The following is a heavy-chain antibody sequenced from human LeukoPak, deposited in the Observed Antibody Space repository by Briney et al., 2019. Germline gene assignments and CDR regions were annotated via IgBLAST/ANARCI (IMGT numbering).Heavy chain of an antibody. CDR2: IYDSGGST. Sequence: GGSLRLSCAASGFTFSSHAMSWLPQAPGKGLEEVSDIYDSGGSTYYADSVKGRFTNSRDKSKNTLYLQVNSLRAEDTAVYYCARLASGWAVAAKRYFDYWGQGTLVSVSS. V-gene: IGHV3-23*01. CDR1: GFTFSSHA. J-gene: IGHJ4*02. D-gene: IGHD6-19*01. CDR3: ARLASGWAVAAKRYFDY.